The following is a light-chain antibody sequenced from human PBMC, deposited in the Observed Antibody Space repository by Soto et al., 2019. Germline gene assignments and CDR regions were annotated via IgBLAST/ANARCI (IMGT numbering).Light chain of an antibody. CDR1: QSLLHSDGKTY. Sequence: DLVMNQTPLSLSVTPGQPASISCKSSQSLLHSDGKTYFYWYLQKPGEPPQFLIYAVYNRFSTVSIKFNGSGSQISIKLKIRRVEAEDHRVYHCLQRVQHPETFGNGKKEEIK. CDR2: AVY. J-gene: IGKJ1*01. CDR3: LQRVQHPET. V-gene: IGKV2D-29*01.